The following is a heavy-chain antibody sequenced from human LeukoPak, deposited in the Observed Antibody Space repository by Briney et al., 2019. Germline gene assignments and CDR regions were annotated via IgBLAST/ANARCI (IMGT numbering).Heavy chain of an antibody. Sequence: GSLRLSCAASGFSFSNAWMSWVRQAPGKGLEWVGRIKSKGDGGTTDYAAPVKGRFTISRDDSKNTLYLQMNSLKTEDTAVYYCTLYYNAFDIWGQGTMVTVSS. CDR1: GFSFSNAW. CDR3: TLYYNAFDI. D-gene: IGHD3-10*01. V-gene: IGHV3-15*01. J-gene: IGHJ3*02. CDR2: IKSKGDGGTT.